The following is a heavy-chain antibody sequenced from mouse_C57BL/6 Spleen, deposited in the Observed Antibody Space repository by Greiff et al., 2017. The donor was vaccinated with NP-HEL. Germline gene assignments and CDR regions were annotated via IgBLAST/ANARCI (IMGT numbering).Heavy chain of an antibody. V-gene: IGHV10-3*01. CDR2: IRSKSSNYAT. Sequence: DVQLVESGGGLVQPKGSLKLSCAASGFTFNTYAMHWVRQAPGKGLEWVARIRSKSSNYATYYADSVKDRFTISRDDSQSMLYLQMNNLKTEDTAMYYCVGGYGSSWYFDVWGTGTTVTVSS. D-gene: IGHD1-1*01. CDR3: VGGYGSSWYFDV. J-gene: IGHJ1*03. CDR1: GFTFNTYA.